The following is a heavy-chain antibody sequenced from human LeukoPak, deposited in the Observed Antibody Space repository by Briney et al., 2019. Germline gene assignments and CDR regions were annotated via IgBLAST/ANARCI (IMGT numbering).Heavy chain of an antibody. J-gene: IGHJ6*02. CDR3: ASDSPYYGMDV. CDR2: IDPDASAS. CDR1: GFTFSSYW. V-gene: IGHV3-74*01. Sequence: PGGSLRLSCAASGFTFSSYWMHWVRQVPGEGLVWVSRIDPDASASTYADSVKGRFTISRDNAKNTLWLQMSGLRVEDTAVYHCASDSPYYGMDVWGQGTTVTVSS.